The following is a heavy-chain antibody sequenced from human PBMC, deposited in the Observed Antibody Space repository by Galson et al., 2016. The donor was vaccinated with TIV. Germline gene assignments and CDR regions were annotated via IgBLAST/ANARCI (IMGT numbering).Heavy chain of an antibody. V-gene: IGHV3-23*01. CDR2: IGGSGDRT. D-gene: IGHD6-13*01. CDR1: GFTFSSYT. J-gene: IGHJ4*02. CDR3: AKGYRGPAAGTDYFDY. Sequence: SLRLSCAVSGFTFSSYTMNWVRQAPGKGLEWVSSIGGSGDRTFYAGSVKGQFTISKDFSKNTLYLQMNTLRAEDTAIYYCAKGYRGPAAGTDYFDYWGQGTLVTVSS.